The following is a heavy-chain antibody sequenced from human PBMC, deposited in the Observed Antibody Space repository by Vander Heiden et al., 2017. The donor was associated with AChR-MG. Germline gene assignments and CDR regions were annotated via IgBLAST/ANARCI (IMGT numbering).Heavy chain of an antibody. J-gene: IGHJ3*02. CDR3: TFHRGDGYKSDAFDI. CDR1: DFTFSDSP. CDR2: IRSKANSYAT. V-gene: IGHV3-73*01. D-gene: IGHD3-10*01. Sequence: EVQLVESGGGLVQPGGSLKLSCAASDFTFSDSPMHWVRQASGKGLEWVGHIRSKANSYATVYVASVKGRFTISRDDSRNTAYLQMNSLKTEDTAVYYCTFHRGDGYKSDAFDIWGQGTMVTVSS.